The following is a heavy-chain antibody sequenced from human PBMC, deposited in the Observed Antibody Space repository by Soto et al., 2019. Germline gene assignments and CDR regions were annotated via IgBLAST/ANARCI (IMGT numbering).Heavy chain of an antibody. Sequence: GGSLRLSCAASGFTFSSYGMHWVRQAPGKGLEWVAVIWYDGSNKYYADSVKGRFTISRGNSKNTLYLQMNSLRAEDTAVYYCARDPDSRYYFDYWGQGTLVTVSS. CDR3: ARDPDSRYYFDY. J-gene: IGHJ4*02. V-gene: IGHV3-33*01. D-gene: IGHD2-21*01. CDR1: GFTFSSYG. CDR2: IWYDGSNK.